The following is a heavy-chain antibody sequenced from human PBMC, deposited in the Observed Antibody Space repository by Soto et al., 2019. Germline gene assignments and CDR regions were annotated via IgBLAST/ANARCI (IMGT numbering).Heavy chain of an antibody. V-gene: IGHV4-31*03. Sequence: SETLSLTCTVSGGSISSGGYYWSWIRQHPGKGLEWIGYIYYSGSTYYNTSLKSRVTISVDTSKNQFSLKLSSVTAADTAVYYCARFRRSGGDEYSSSFFDYWGQGTLVTVSS. D-gene: IGHD6-6*01. CDR2: IYYSGST. CDR1: GGSISSGGYY. CDR3: ARFRRSGGDEYSSSFFDY. J-gene: IGHJ4*02.